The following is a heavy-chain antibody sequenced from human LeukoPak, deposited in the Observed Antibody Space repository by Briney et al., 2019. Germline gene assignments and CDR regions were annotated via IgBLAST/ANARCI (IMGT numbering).Heavy chain of an antibody. Sequence: SETLSLTCTVSGGSISSYYWSWIRQPPGKGLEWIGYIYYSGSTNYNPSLKSRVTISVDTSKNQFSLKLSSVTAADTAVYYCAKGSGYYDSSGYYSDNWFDPWGQGTLVTVSS. D-gene: IGHD3-22*01. CDR1: GGSISSYY. V-gene: IGHV4-59*08. J-gene: IGHJ5*02. CDR2: IYYSGST. CDR3: AKGSGYYDSSGYYSDNWFDP.